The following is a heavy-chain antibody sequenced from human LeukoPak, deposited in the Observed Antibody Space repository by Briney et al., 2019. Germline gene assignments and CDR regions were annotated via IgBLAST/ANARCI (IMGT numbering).Heavy chain of an antibody. J-gene: IGHJ4*02. Sequence: NPGGSLRLSCAASGFTFSDYYMSWIRQAPGKGLEWVSYISSSGSIIYYADSVKGRFTISRDNAKNSLYLQMNSLRAEDTAVYYCARGYLGATLFSSIDYWGQGTLVTVSS. CDR1: GFTFSDYY. D-gene: IGHD1-26*01. CDR2: ISSSGSII. CDR3: ARGYLGATLFSSIDY. V-gene: IGHV3-11*04.